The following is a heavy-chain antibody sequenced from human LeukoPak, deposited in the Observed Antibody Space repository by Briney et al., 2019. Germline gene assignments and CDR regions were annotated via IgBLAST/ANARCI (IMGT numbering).Heavy chain of an antibody. D-gene: IGHD2-15*01. Sequence: PSETLTLTCAVSGGSISSCGYSWSWLRQPPGKGLEWVGYIYHSGSTYYNASLKNRVTISVDSTKNQFSLKLSSVTAADTAVYYCARGGGGYLDYWGQGTLVTVSS. CDR1: GGSISSCGYS. CDR2: IYHSGST. V-gene: IGHV4-30-2*01. CDR3: ARGGGGYLDY. J-gene: IGHJ4*02.